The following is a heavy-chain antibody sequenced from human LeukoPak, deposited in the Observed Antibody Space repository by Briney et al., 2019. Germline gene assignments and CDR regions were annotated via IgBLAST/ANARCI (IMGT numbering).Heavy chain of an antibody. V-gene: IGHV3-30*18. CDR3: AKVLGSGWSPDY. CDR1: GGTFSSYG. CDR2: ISYDGSNK. D-gene: IGHD6-19*01. J-gene: IGHJ4*02. Sequence: SCKASGGTFSSYGMHWVRQAPGKGLEWVAVISYDGSNKYYADSVKGRFTISRDNSKNTLYLQMNSLRAEDTAVYYCAKVLGSGWSPDYWGQGTLVTVSS.